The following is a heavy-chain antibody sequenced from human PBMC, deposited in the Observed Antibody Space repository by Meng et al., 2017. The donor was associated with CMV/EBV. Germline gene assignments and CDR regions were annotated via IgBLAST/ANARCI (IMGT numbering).Heavy chain of an antibody. CDR1: GSSISSGYY. CDR3: ASPYSSSSFRAFDI. D-gene: IGHD6-6*01. V-gene: IGHV4-38-2*02. Sequence: GSLRLSCTVSGSSISSGYYWGWIRQPPGKGLEWIGSIYHSGSTYYNPSLKSRVTISVDTSKNQFSLKLSSVTAADSAVYYCASPYSSSSFRAFDIWGQGTMVTVSS. J-gene: IGHJ3*02. CDR2: IYHSGST.